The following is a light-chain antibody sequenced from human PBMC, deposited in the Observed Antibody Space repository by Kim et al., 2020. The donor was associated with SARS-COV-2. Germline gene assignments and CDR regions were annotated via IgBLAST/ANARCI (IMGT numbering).Light chain of an antibody. CDR1: QIINRNY. Sequence: SPRESATHSCRDRQIINRNYLAWFQQKPGQAPRLLMFSASRRAAGVPERFSGSGSGTDFTLSIARLEADDVAVYYCQQYGTSPLTFGPGTKVDIK. CDR2: SAS. J-gene: IGKJ3*01. V-gene: IGKV3-20*01. CDR3: QQYGTSPLT.